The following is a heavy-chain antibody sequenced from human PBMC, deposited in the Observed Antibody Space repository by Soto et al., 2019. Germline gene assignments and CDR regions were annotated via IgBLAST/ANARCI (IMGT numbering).Heavy chain of an antibody. Sequence: ASVKVSCKASGYTFTSYGISWVRQAPGQGLEWMGWISAYNGNTNYAQKLQGRVTMTTDTSTSTAYMELRSLRSDDTAVYYCARDRLRDYGDYGIDYWGQGTLVTVSS. CDR3: ARDRLRDYGDYGIDY. J-gene: IGHJ4*02. D-gene: IGHD4-17*01. V-gene: IGHV1-18*01. CDR1: GYTFTSYG. CDR2: ISAYNGNT.